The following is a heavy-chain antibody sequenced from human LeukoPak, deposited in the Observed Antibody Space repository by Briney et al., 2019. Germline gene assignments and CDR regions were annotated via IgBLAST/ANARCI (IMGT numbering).Heavy chain of an antibody. Sequence: PSETLSLTCIVSGGSISSHYWSWIRQPPGKGLEYIGYIYYSGSTDYNPSLKSRVTISLDTSKNQFSLNLTSVTAADPAVYYCARRSGVLDSRDSRYYFDHWGQGTLVTVSS. CDR2: IYYSGST. CDR1: GGSISSHY. CDR3: ARRSGVLDSRDSRYYFDH. V-gene: IGHV4-59*11. D-gene: IGHD3-22*01. J-gene: IGHJ4*02.